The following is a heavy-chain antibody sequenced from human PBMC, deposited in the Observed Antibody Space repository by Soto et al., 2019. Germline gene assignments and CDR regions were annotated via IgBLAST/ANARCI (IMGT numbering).Heavy chain of an antibody. Sequence: GESLKISCAASGFTFSSYAMSWVRQAPGKGLEWVSAISGSGGSTYYADSVKGRFTISRDNSKNTLYLQMNSLRAEDTAVYYCAKDRWYCSGGSCSQGDYFDYWGQGTLVTVSS. CDR3: AKDRWYCSGGSCSQGDYFDY. D-gene: IGHD2-15*01. CDR2: ISGSGGST. V-gene: IGHV3-23*01. CDR1: GFTFSSYA. J-gene: IGHJ4*02.